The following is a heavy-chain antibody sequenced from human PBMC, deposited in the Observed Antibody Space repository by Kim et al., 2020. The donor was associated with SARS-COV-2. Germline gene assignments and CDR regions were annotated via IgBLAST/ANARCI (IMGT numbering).Heavy chain of an antibody. CDR1: GFMFSSFG. Sequence: LSLTCEASGFMFSSFGMSWVRQAPGKGLDWVASINTGGGTTYYADSVKGRFTISRDNSKNTLSLQMNSLRAEDTAVYYCARGWSMPDAWGQGTLVTVYS. J-gene: IGHJ4*02. D-gene: IGHD2-8*01. CDR3: ARGWSMPDA. CDR2: INTGGGTT. V-gene: IGHV3-23*01.